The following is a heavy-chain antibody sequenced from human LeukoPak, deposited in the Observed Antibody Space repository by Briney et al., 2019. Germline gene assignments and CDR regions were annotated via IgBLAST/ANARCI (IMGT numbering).Heavy chain of an antibody. D-gene: IGHD2-21*02. J-gene: IGHJ3*02. Sequence: ASVKVSCKASGYTFTSYYIHWVRQAPGQGLEWMGIINPSGGSTTYAQKFQGRVAMTRDTSTSRVYMEVSSLRSEDTAVYYCARDGWYCGGDCYDAFDIWGQGTMVTVSS. CDR3: ARDGWYCGGDCYDAFDI. V-gene: IGHV1-46*01. CDR2: INPSGGST. CDR1: GYTFTSYY.